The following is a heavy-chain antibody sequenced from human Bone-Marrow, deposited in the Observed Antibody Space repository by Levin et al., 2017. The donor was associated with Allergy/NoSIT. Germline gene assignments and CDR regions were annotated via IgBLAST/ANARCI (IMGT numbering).Heavy chain of an antibody. V-gene: IGHV4-31*03. CDR2: ISYRGST. CDR3: AREDGYVSDY. CDR1: GGSITSGGYH. J-gene: IGHJ4*02. Sequence: SETLSLTCTVSGGSITSGGYHWSWIRQHPGKDLEWIGYISYRGSTYYNPSLKSRVTLSIDTSKTQFSLKLNSLTAADTAVYFCAREDGYVSDYWGQGTLVTVSS. D-gene: IGHD5-24*01.